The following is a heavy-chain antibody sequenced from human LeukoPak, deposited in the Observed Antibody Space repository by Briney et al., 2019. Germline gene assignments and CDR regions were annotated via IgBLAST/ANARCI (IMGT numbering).Heavy chain of an antibody. CDR1: GFSFSTDW. Sequence: GGSLRLSCAASGFSFSTDWMSWVRQAPGNGLEWVANIKQDGSEKYYVDSVKGRFTISRDNAKNSLYLQLNSLRAEDTAVYYCARDLYRGGPDSWGQGTLVTVSS. CDR2: IKQDGSEK. D-gene: IGHD3-10*01. V-gene: IGHV3-7*01. CDR3: ARDLYRGGPDS. J-gene: IGHJ4*02.